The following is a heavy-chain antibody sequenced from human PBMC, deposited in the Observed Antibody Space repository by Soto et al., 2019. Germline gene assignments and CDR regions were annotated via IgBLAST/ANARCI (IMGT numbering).Heavy chain of an antibody. J-gene: IGHJ4*02. CDR1: GFTFGDST. CDR2: IEGKAYGGTT. D-gene: IGHD3-22*01. CDR3: TNYYDSSGYYNY. Sequence: GGSLRLSCTASGFTFGDSTMNWVRQAPGKGPEWVGFIEGKAYGGTTEYAASVIGRFTISRDDSKNTLYLQMNSLKTEDTAVYYCTNYYDSSGYYNYWGQGTLVTVSS. V-gene: IGHV3-49*04.